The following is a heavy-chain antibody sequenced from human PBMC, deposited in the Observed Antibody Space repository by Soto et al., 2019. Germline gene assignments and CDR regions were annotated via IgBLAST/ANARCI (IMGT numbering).Heavy chain of an antibody. CDR1: GYSISSGYY. V-gene: IGHV4-38-2*02. Sequence: SETLSLTCTVSGYSISSGYYWGWIRQPPGKGLEWIGSIYHSGSTYYNPSLKSRVTISVDTSKNQFSLKLSSVTAADTAVYYCARDNPAIMSQRNGRVGATDYWGQGTLVTVSS. D-gene: IGHD1-26*01. CDR2: IYHSGST. CDR3: ARDNPAIMSQRNGRVGATDY. J-gene: IGHJ4*02.